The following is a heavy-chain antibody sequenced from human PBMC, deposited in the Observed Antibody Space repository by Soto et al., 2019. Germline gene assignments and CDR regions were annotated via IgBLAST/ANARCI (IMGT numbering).Heavy chain of an antibody. Sequence: HPGGSLRLSCAASGFTFSNFAMGWVRQAPGKGLEWVSGIIGSGGSTYYADSVKGRFTISRDKSKTTLYLQMNSLRAEDTAIYYCAKDGGYSFGPGNYYGMDVWGQGTTVTVSS. CDR3: AKDGGYSFGPGNYYGMDV. CDR1: GFTFSNFA. V-gene: IGHV3-23*01. D-gene: IGHD5-18*01. CDR2: IIGSGGST. J-gene: IGHJ6*02.